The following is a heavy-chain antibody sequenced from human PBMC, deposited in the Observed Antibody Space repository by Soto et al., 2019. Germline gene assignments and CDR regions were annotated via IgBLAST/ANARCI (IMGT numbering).Heavy chain of an antibody. V-gene: IGHV1-18*01. J-gene: IGHJ5*02. D-gene: IGHD5-18*01. CDR2: ISAYNGNT. Sequence: ASVKVSCKASGYTFTSYGISWVRQAPGQGLEWMGWISAYNGNTNYAQKLQGRVTMTTDTSTSTAYMELGSLRSDDTAVYYCARDRGPRGYSYGFFDPWGQGTLVTV. CDR3: ARDRGPRGYSYGFFDP. CDR1: GYTFTSYG.